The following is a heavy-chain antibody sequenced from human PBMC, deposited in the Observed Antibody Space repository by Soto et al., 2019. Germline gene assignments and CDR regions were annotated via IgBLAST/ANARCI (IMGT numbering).Heavy chain of an antibody. J-gene: IGHJ4*02. Sequence: GGSLRLSCAASGFTFSSYSMNWVRQAPGKGLEWVSYISSSSSTIYYADSVKGRFTISRDNAKNSLYLQMNSLRAEDTAVYYCASYDFWSGYYTGTPDYWGQGTLVTVSS. V-gene: IGHV3-48*01. D-gene: IGHD3-3*01. CDR1: GFTFSSYS. CDR2: ISSSSSTI. CDR3: ASYDFWSGYYTGTPDY.